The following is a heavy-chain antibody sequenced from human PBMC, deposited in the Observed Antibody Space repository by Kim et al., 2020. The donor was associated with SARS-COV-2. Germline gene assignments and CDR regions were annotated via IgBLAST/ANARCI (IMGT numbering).Heavy chain of an antibody. CDR1: GFTFDDYA. J-gene: IGHJ6*02. CDR2: ISWNSGSI. D-gene: IGHD5-18*01. Sequence: GGSLRLSCAASGFTFDDYAMHWVRQAPGKGLEWVSGISWNSGSIGYADSVKGRFTISRDNAKNSLYLQMNSLRAEDTALYYCAKADTADYYGRDLWGQGTTVTVSS. V-gene: IGHV3-9*01. CDR3: AKADTADYYGRDL.